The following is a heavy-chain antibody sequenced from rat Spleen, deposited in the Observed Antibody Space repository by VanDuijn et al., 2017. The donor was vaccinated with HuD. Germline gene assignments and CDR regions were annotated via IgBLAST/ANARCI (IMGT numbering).Heavy chain of an antibody. CDR3: TRDGVVTDY. J-gene: IGHJ2*01. V-gene: IGHV2-13*01. CDR1: GFSLNNYG. CDR2: IWGDGST. Sequence: QVQLKESGPGLGQPSQTLSLTSTVSGFSLNNYGVIWVRQPPGKGLEWRGVIWGDGSTKYNSALKSRLSIRRDTSNSQVYLKMNSLQTEDTATYYCTRDGVVTDYWGQGVMVTVSS. D-gene: IGHD4-4*01.